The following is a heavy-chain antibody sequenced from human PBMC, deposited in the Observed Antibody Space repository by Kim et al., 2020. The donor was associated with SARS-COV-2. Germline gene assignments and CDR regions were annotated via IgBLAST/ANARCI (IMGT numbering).Heavy chain of an antibody. CDR2: IYYSGST. CDR1: GGSTSSSSYY. V-gene: IGHV4-39*01. CDR3: ARLGIFYGSGTLVGNNWFDP. Sequence: SETLSLTCTVSGGSTSSSSYYWGWIRQPPGKGLEWIGSIYYSGSTYYNPSLKSRVTISVDTSKNQFSLKLSSVTAADTAVYYCARLGIFYGSGTLVGNNWFDPWGQGTLVTVSS. J-gene: IGHJ5*02. D-gene: IGHD3-10*01.